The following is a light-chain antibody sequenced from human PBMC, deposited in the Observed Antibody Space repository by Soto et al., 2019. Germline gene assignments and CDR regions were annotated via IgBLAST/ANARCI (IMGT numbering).Light chain of an antibody. J-gene: IGKJ3*01. CDR2: GAS. Sequence: EIVLTQSPGTLSLSPGERVTLSCRASQSFSSSYLAWYQQKPGQAPRLFIYGASNRPTGIPHRFSGSGSGTDFTLTISRLEPEDFAVYYCQQYYSAPFTFGPGTKVHVK. CDR3: QQYYSAPFT. V-gene: IGKV3-20*01. CDR1: QSFSSSY.